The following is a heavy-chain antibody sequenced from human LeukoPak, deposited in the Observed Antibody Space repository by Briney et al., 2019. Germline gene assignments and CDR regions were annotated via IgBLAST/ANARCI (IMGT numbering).Heavy chain of an antibody. V-gene: IGHV7-4-1*02. Sequence: GASVKVSCKASGYTFTSYGISWVRQAPGQGLEWMGWINTDSGNPTYGQGFTGRFVFSLDTSVSTAYLQITSLKAEDTAVYYCARAGLTGSKVAFDVWGQGTMVTVSS. D-gene: IGHD1-20*01. CDR1: GYTFTSYG. CDR2: INTDSGNP. J-gene: IGHJ3*01. CDR3: ARAGLTGSKVAFDV.